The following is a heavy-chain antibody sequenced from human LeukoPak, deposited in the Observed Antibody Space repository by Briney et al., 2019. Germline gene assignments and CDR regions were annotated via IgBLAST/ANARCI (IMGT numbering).Heavy chain of an antibody. J-gene: IGHJ4*02. CDR3: ARRHCSGGSCFYDY. CDR2: IYNSGST. D-gene: IGHD2-15*01. V-gene: IGHV4-59*08. Sequence: SETLSLTCTVSGGSISSYYWSWIRQPPGEGLEWIGYIYNSGSTKYNPSLKGRVTISVDTSKNQFSLKLRAVIAADTAVYYCARRHCSGGSCFYDYWGQGTLVTVSS. CDR1: GGSISSYY.